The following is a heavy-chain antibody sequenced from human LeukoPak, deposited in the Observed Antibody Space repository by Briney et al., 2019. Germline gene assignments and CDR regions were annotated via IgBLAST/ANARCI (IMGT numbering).Heavy chain of an antibody. D-gene: IGHD5-18*01. CDR1: GGSISSSNW. CDR2: IYHGGST. Sequence: SETLSLTCAVSGGSISSSNWCSWVRQPPGKGLEWIGEIYHGGSTNYNPSLKSRVTTSVDKSKNQCSLKLSSVTAADTAVYYCARVGGGYTYGCDYWGQGTLVTVSS. J-gene: IGHJ4*02. CDR3: ARVGGGYTYGCDY. V-gene: IGHV4-4*02.